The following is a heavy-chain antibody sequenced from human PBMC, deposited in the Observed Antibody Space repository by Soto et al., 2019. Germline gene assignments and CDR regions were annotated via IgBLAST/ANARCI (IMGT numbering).Heavy chain of an antibody. CDR3: AKRAEIGYYDFWSGSSSYYGMDV. D-gene: IGHD3-3*01. V-gene: IGHV3-30*18. CDR2: ISYDGSNK. Sequence: GGSLRLSCAASGFTFSSYGMHWVRQAPGKGLEWVAVISYDGSNKYYADSVKGRFTISRDNSKNTLYLQMNSLRAEDTAVYYCAKRAEIGYYDFWSGSSSYYGMDVWGQGTTVTVSS. CDR1: GFTFSSYG. J-gene: IGHJ6*02.